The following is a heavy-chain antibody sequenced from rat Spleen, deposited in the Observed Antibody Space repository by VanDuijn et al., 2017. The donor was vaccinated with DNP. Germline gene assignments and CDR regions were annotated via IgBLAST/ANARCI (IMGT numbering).Heavy chain of an antibody. CDR3: VGGYYH. CDR2: ISYDGSTT. J-gene: IGHJ2*01. CDR1: GFTFSDYY. V-gene: IGHV5-20*01. Sequence: EVQLVESGGGLVQPGRSLKLSCVASGFTFSDYYMAWVRQAPTKGLEWVASISYDGSTTYHRDSVKGRFTISRDNAKSSLYLQMDSLRSEDTATYYRVGGYYHWGQGVMVTVSS. D-gene: IGHD1-12*03.